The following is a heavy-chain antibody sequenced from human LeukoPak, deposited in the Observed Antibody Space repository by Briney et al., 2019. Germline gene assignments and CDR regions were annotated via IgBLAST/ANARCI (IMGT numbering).Heavy chain of an antibody. CDR3: AELGITMIGGV. V-gene: IGHV3-23*01. CDR1: GFTFSSYA. J-gene: IGHJ6*04. CDR2: IRSSGGST. Sequence: GGSLRLSCAASGFTFSSYAMSWVRQAPGKGLEWVSGIRSSGGSTYYADSVKGRFTISRDNSKNTLYLQMNSLRAEDTAVYYCAELGITMIGGVWGKGTTVTISS. D-gene: IGHD3-10*02.